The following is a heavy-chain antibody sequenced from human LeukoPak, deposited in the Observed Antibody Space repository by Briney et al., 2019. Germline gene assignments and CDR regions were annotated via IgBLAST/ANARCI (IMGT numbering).Heavy chain of an antibody. V-gene: IGHV1-8*03. D-gene: IGHD5-12*01. J-gene: IGHJ4*02. Sequence: ASVNVSCKASGYTFTSYDINWVRQATGQGLEWMGWMNPNSGSTGYAQKFPGRVTITRNTSISTAYMELSGLRSEDTAVYYCARGRSTGYPYYFEYWGQGTLVTVSS. CDR1: GYTFTSYD. CDR2: MNPNSGST. CDR3: ARGRSTGYPYYFEY.